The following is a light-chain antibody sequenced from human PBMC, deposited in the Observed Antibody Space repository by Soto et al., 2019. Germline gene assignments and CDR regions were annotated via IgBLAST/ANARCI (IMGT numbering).Light chain of an antibody. Sequence: IVMTQSPATLSVSPGERATLSCRASQSIDNKLAWYQQRPGQAPRLLIYGASTRVTGIPGRFSGSGSGTEFTLTISGLQSEDFATYYCLQYNTFPHSFGQGTRLDI. CDR2: GAS. CDR3: LQYNTFPHS. J-gene: IGKJ2*03. V-gene: IGKV3-15*01. CDR1: QSIDNK.